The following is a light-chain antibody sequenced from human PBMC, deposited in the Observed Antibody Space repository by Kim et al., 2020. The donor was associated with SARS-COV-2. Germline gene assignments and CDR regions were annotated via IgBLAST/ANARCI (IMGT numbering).Light chain of an antibody. J-gene: IGKJ1*01. CDR3: LQDYNYPWT. Sequence: ASVGDRVTITCPSSQDIGNDLGWYQQKPGKAPKLLIYAASSLQSGVPSRFSGSGSGTDFTLTISSLQPEDFATYYCLQDYNYPWTFGQGTKVDIK. CDR2: AAS. CDR1: QDIGND. V-gene: IGKV1-6*01.